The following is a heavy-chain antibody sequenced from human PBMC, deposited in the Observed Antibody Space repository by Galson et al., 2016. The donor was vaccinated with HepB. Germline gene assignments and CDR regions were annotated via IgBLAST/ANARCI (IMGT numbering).Heavy chain of an antibody. V-gene: IGHV6-1*01. Sequence: CAISGDSVSSNSAAWNWIRQSPSRGLEWLGRTYYRSKWSNDYAVSMKGRLTIKPDTSKNQFSLQLSSVSPEDTAMYYCARSRIVGGVDGLDVWGQGSMVTVSS. CDR2: TYYRSKWSN. D-gene: IGHD3-22*01. J-gene: IGHJ3*01. CDR1: GDSVSSNSAA. CDR3: ARSRIVGGVDGLDV.